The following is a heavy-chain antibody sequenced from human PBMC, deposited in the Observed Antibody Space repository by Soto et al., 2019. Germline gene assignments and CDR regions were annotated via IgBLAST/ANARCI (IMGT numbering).Heavy chain of an antibody. Sequence: QVQLVQSGAEVKKPGASVKVSCKASGYTFSSYAISWVRQAPGQGLEWMGGIIPIFGTANYAQKFQGRVTITADESTSTAYMELSSLRSEDTAVYYCASPTGRVDTAMIAFDIWGQGTMVTVSS. CDR3: ASPTGRVDTAMIAFDI. D-gene: IGHD5-18*01. J-gene: IGHJ3*02. CDR2: IIPIFGTA. V-gene: IGHV1-69*13. CDR1: GYTFSSYA.